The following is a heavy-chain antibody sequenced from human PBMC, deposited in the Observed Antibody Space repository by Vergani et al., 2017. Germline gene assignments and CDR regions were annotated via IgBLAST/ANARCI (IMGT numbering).Heavy chain of an antibody. D-gene: IGHD5-24*01. J-gene: IGHJ6*03. CDR3: AKAGSVASESLQYNFYMDV. Sequence: QVQLVESGGNVVQSGTSLRLSCAASGFSFGSYGMHWVRQSPGKGLEWVAVISTDGTKKYYGDSVKGRFTISRDNSKKTLDLQMNSLRTEDSAVYYCAKAGSVASESLQYNFYMDVWGKGTTVTVSS. CDR1: GFSFGSYG. V-gene: IGHV3-30*18. CDR2: ISTDGTKK.